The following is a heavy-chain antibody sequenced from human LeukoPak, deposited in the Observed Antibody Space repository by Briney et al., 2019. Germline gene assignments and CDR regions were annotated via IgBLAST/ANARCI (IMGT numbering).Heavy chain of an antibody. V-gene: IGHV4-30-4*08. J-gene: IGHJ3*02. CDR2: IYDSGST. CDR3: ARDCSGGSCYGAFDI. Sequence: PSETLSLTCTVSGGSVSSGSSFWSWIRQPPGKGLEWIGYIYDSGSTYYNPSLKSRITISVDTSENRFSLKLSSVTATDTAVYYCARDCSGGSCYGAFDIWGQGTMVTVSS. CDR1: GGSVSSGSSF. D-gene: IGHD2-15*01.